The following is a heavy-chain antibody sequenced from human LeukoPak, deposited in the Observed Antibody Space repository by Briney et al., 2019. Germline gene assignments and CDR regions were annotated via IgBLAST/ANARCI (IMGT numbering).Heavy chain of an antibody. CDR1: GFTVSSNY. CDR3: ARSPYSGSYPMFWDAIDI. Sequence: PGGSLRLSCAASGFTVSSNYMSWVRQAPGKGLEWVSVIYSGGSTYYADSVKGRFTISRDNSQNTLYLQMNSLRAEDTAVYYFARSPYSGSYPMFWDAIDIWGQGTMVTVSS. CDR2: IYSGGST. D-gene: IGHD1-26*01. J-gene: IGHJ3*02. V-gene: IGHV3-66*02.